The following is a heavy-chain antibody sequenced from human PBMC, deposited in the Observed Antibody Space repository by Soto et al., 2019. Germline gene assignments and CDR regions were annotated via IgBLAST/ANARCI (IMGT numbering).Heavy chain of an antibody. Sequence: GGSLRLSCAASGFTFSSYAMHWVRQAPGKGLEWVAVISYDGSNKYYADSVKGRFTISRDNSKNTLYLQMNSLRAEDTAVYYCARAGASDAFDIWGQGTMVTVSS. CDR3: ARAGASDAFDI. CDR2: ISYDGSNK. CDR1: GFTFSSYA. V-gene: IGHV3-30-3*01. D-gene: IGHD1-26*01. J-gene: IGHJ3*02.